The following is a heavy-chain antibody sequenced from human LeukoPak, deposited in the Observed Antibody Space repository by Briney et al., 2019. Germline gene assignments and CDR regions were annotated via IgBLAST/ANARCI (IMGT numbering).Heavy chain of an antibody. V-gene: IGHV3-30-3*01. J-gene: IGHJ4*02. D-gene: IGHD2-2*02. CDR1: GFTFSSYA. CDR2: ISYDGSNK. CDR3: ARAARRCSSTSCYMDY. Sequence: QSGRSLRLSCAASGFTFSSYAMHWVRQAPGKGLEWVAVISYDGSNKYYADSVKGRFTISRDNSKNTLYLQMNSLRAEDTAVYYCARAARRCSSTSCYMDYWGQGTLVTVSS.